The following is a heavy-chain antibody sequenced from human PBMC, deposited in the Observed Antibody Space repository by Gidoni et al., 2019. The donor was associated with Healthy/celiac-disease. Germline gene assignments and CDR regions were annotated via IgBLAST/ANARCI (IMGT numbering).Heavy chain of an antibody. V-gene: IGHV1-46*01. CDR3: ARAYGDYAQNLDY. J-gene: IGHJ4*02. CDR2: INPRGGST. D-gene: IGHD4-17*01. Sequence: QVQLVQSGAEAKKPGASVKVSCRASGCTFSSYYMHWVQQAPGQGLEWMGIINPRGGSTSYAQKFQGRVTMTRDTSTSTVYMELSSLRSEDTAVYYCARAYGDYAQNLDYWGQGTLVTVSS. CDR1: GCTFSSYY.